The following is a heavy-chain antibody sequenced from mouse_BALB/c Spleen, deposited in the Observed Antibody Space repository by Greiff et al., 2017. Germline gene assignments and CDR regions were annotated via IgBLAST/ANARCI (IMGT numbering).Heavy chain of an antibody. V-gene: IGHV5-17*02. CDR2: ISSGSSTI. CDR1: GFTFSSFG. D-gene: IGHD2-1*01. J-gene: IGHJ4*01. Sequence: EVMLVESGGGLVQPGGSRKLSCAASGFTFSSFGMHWVRQAPEKGLEWVAYISSGSSTIYYADTVKGRFTISRDNPKNTLFLQMTSLRSEDTAMYYCARRDYGNAMEYWGQGTSVTVSS. CDR3: ARRDYGNAMEY.